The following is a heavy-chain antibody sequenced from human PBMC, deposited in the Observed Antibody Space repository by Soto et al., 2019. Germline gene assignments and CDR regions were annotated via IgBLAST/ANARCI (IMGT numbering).Heavy chain of an antibody. CDR1: GGTFSSYA. V-gene: IGHV1-69*13. Sequence: SGKVSCKASGGTFSSYAISWVRQAPGQGLEWMGGIIPIFGTANYAQKFQGRVTITADESTSTAYMELSSLRSEDTAVYYCARDFGYCESYWFDPWGQGTLFTVSS. J-gene: IGHJ5*01. CDR2: IIPIFGTA. D-gene: IGHD6-25*01. CDR3: ARDFGYCESYWFDP.